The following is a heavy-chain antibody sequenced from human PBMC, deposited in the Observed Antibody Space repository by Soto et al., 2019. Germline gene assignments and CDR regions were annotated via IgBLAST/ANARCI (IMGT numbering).Heavy chain of an antibody. J-gene: IGHJ4*02. Sequence: SVKVSCKASGGTFSSYAISWVRQAPGQGLEWMGGIIPIFGTANYAQKFQGRVTITADESTSTAYMELSSLRSEDTAVYYCAREKATMVRGDYFDYWGQGTLVTVSS. D-gene: IGHD3-10*01. CDR3: AREKATMVRGDYFDY. CDR1: GGTFSSYA. V-gene: IGHV1-69*13. CDR2: IIPIFGTA.